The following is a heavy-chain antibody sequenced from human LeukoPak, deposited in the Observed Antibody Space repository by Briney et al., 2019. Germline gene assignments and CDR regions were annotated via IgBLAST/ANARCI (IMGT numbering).Heavy chain of an antibody. D-gene: IGHD3-22*01. CDR3: ATTRSSGLDY. J-gene: IGHJ4*02. CDR1: GGSFSGYY. V-gene: IGHV4-34*01. Sequence: PSETLSLTCAVYGGSFSGYYWSWIRQPPGKGLEWIGEINHSGCTNYNPSLKSGVTISVDTSKNQFSLKLSSVTAEDTAVYYCATTRSSGLDYWGQGTLVTASS. CDR2: INHSGCT.